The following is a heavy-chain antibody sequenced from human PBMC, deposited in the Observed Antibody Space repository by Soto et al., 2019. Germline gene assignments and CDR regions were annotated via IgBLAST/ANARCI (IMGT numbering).Heavy chain of an antibody. CDR2: ITSSGSAI. V-gene: IGHV3-11*01. CDR1: DFIFSDYY. CDR3: TKGHRQRRDIQH. D-gene: IGHD6-25*01. J-gene: IGHJ1*01. Sequence: QAHLVESGGGLVKPGGSLRLSCAASDFIFSDYYMSWIRQAPGKGLEWVAYITSSGSAIYYADSVKGRFTVSWDKAKKSLSLQMASLRVDDMAVYYCTKGHRQRRDIQHWGQGTLVTVTS.